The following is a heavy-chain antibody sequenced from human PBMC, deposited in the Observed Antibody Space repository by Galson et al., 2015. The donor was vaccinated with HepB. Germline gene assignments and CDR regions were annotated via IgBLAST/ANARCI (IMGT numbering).Heavy chain of an antibody. CDR3: ARCNQGYWYCDL. D-gene: IGHD1-14*01. Sequence: QVQLQESGPGLVKPSETLSLTCTVAGYSISSGYWWGWIRQPPGKGLEWIGTIYNSGTTHYIPSLKNRVTISVDTSKNQFSLKLSSVTAADTAVYYCARCNQGYWYCDLWGRGTLVTVSP. J-gene: IGHJ2*01. CDR2: IYNSGTT. CDR1: GYSISSGYW. V-gene: IGHV4-38-2*02.